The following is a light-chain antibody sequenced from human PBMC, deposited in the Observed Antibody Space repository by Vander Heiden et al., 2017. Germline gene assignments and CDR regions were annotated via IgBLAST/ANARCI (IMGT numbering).Light chain of an antibody. CDR3: LVLYGGAWV. V-gene: IGLV7-43*01. J-gene: IGLJ3*02. Sequence: QTVVTQEPSLTVSPGGTVTLTCASSTGAVTSDYYPNWFQQTPGQPPRPLIYKTNNKHAWTPARFAGSRLGGKAALTLSGVQPEDEADYDCLVLYGGAWVFGGGTKLTVL. CDR2: KTN. CDR1: TGAVTSDYY.